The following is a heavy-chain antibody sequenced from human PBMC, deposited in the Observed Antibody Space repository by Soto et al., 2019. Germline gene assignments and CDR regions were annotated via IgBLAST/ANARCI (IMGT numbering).Heavy chain of an antibody. CDR2: IYYSGST. CDR3: ARRHCSSTSCSVWFDP. J-gene: IGHJ5*02. Sequence: SETLSLTCTVSGGSISSYYWSWIRQPPGKGLEWIGYIYYSGSTTYNPSLKSRVPISVDTSKNQFSLKLSSVTAADTAVYYCARRHCSSTSCSVWFDPWGQGTLVTVSS. CDR1: GGSISSYY. V-gene: IGHV4-59*08. D-gene: IGHD2-2*01.